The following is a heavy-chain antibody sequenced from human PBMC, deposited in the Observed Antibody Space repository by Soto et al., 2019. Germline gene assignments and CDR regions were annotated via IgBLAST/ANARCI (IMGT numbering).Heavy chain of an antibody. CDR2: ISGSGGST. J-gene: IGHJ3*02. V-gene: IGHV3-23*01. CDR3: AKDLAAAGIYDSSGYVAFDI. D-gene: IGHD3-22*01. CDR1: GFTFSSYA. Sequence: GGSLRLSCAASGFTFSSYAMSWVRQAPGKGLEWVSAISGSGGSTYYADSVKGRFTISRDNSKNTLYLQMNSLRAEDTAVYYCAKDLAAAGIYDSSGYVAFDIWGQGTMVTVSS.